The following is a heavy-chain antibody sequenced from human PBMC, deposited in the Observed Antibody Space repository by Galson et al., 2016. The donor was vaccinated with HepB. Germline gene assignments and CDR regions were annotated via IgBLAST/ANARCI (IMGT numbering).Heavy chain of an antibody. D-gene: IGHD6-13*01. CDR1: GFTFRSYG. V-gene: IGHV3-48*02. CDR2: ISFSSTNI. J-gene: IGHJ4*02. CDR3: ARGPAGPLDY. Sequence: SLRLSCAASGFTFRSYGMNWVRQAPGKGLEWLSYISFSSTNIHYAESVRGRFTISRDNAKNSLFLQLNSLKDEDTAVYYCARGPAGPLDYWGQGLLVTVSS.